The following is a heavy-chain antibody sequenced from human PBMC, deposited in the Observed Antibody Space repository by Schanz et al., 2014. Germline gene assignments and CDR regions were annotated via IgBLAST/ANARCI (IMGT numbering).Heavy chain of an antibody. CDR1: GFGFSSYS. CDR3: ARSRSGFYFDY. CDR2: ISGSGGST. J-gene: IGHJ4*02. D-gene: IGHD1-26*01. V-gene: IGHV3-23*04. Sequence: EVQLVESGGGLIQPGGSLRLSCAASGFGFSSYSMNWVRQAPGKGLEWVSAISGSGGSTYYADSVKGRFTISRDNAKNSLYLQMTSLRAEDTAVYYCARSRSGFYFDYWGQGTLVTVSS.